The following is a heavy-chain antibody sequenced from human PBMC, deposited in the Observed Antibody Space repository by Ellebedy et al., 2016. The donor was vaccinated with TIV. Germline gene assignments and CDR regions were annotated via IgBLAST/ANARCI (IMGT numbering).Heavy chain of an antibody. CDR3: ARDRITMIVVVIRNPNDAFDI. V-gene: IGHV1-18*01. CDR2: ISTYNGNT. D-gene: IGHD3-22*01. CDR1: GYTFTSYG. J-gene: IGHJ3*02. Sequence: AASVKVSCKASGYTFTSYGISWVRQAPGQGLEWMGWISTYNGNTNYAQKLQGRVTMTTDTSTSTAYMELRSLRSDDTAVYYCARDRITMIVVVIRNPNDAFDIWGQGTMVTVSS.